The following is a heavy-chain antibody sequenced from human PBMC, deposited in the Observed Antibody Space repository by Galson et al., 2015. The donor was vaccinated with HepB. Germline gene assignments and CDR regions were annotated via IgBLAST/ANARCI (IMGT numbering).Heavy chain of an antibody. J-gene: IGHJ5*02. CDR3: ARVLRGGQDLDP. CDR2: INEDVTEE. CDR1: GFTIRDYW. V-gene: IGHV3-7*03. D-gene: IGHD5/OR15-5a*01. Sequence: SLRLSCAASGFTIRDYWMSWVRQAPGKGLEWVANINEDVTEENYVGSVKGRFTISRDNANNLLYLQMNSLSAEDTAVYYCARVLRGGQDLDPWCQGTLVTVSS.